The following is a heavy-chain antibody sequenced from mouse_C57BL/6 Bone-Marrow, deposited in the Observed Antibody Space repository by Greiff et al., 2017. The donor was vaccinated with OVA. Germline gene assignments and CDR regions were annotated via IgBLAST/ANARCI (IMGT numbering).Heavy chain of an antibody. CDR1: GYSFTSYY. CDR2: IYPGSGNT. Sequence: VQLQQSGPELVKPGASVKISCKASGYSFTSYYIHWVKQRPGQGLEWIGWIYPGSGNTKYNEKFKGKATLTADTSSSTAYMQLSSLTSEDSAVYYCAREGEDYYDYDERGLWFAYWGQGTLVTVSA. V-gene: IGHV1-66*01. CDR3: AREGEDYYDYDERGLWFAY. D-gene: IGHD2-4*01. J-gene: IGHJ3*01.